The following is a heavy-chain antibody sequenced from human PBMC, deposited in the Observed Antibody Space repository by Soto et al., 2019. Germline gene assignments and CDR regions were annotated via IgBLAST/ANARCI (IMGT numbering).Heavy chain of an antibody. CDR1: GFTFSSYS. J-gene: IGHJ4*02. Sequence: GGSLRLSCAASGFTFSSYSMNWVRQAPGKGLEWVSYISGSGGSTYYADSVKGRFTISRDNSKNTLYLQMNSLRAEDTAVYYCAKDLAAAAGPIFDYWGQGTLVTVSS. V-gene: IGHV3-23*01. CDR2: ISGSGGST. CDR3: AKDLAAAAGPIFDY. D-gene: IGHD6-13*01.